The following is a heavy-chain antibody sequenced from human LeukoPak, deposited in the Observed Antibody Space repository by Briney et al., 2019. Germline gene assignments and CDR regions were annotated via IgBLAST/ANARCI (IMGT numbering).Heavy chain of an antibody. CDR2: ISPYNGNT. J-gene: IGHJ4*02. V-gene: IGHV1-18*01. CDR1: GYTFTSYD. Sequence: ASVKVSFKASGYTFTSYDISWVRQAPGQGLEWMGSISPYNGNTNYAQKHQGRVTMTTDTSTSTAYMELRSLRSDDTAVYYCARDQYDYVWGSYRPYFDYWGQGTLVTVSS. CDR3: ARDQYDYVWGSYRPYFDY. D-gene: IGHD3-16*02.